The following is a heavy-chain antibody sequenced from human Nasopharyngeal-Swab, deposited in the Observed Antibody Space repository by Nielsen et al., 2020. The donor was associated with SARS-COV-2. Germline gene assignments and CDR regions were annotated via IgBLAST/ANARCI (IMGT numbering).Heavy chain of an antibody. CDR2: IKEDGNEK. V-gene: IGHV3-7*04. CDR3: ARGQESYSSSWLNWYFDL. D-gene: IGHD6-13*01. Sequence: GESLKISCAASGFTFSNYCMSWVRQAPGKGLEWVANIKEDGNEKYYVDSVEGRFTISRDNSKNTLYLQMNSLRAEDTAVYYCARGQESYSSSWLNWYFDLWGRGTLVTVSS. CDR1: GFTFSNYC. J-gene: IGHJ2*01.